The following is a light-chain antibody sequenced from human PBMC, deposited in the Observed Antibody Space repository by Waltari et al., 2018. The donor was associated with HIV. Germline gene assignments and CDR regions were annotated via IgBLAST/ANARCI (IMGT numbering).Light chain of an antibody. J-gene: IGKJ4*01. CDR1: QSVSSY. CDR3: QQRRNWPPGAT. V-gene: IGKV3-11*01. Sequence: EIVLTQSPATLSLSPGERATLSCRASQSVSSYLAWYQQNPGQAPKLLIYGASNRATGIPARFSGSGSGTDFTLTISSLEPEDFAVYYCQQRRNWPPGATFGGGTKVEIK. CDR2: GAS.